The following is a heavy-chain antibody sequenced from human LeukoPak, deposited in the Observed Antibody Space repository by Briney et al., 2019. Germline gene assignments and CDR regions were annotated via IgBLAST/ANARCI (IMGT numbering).Heavy chain of an antibody. CDR2: INHSGST. Sequence: SETLSLTCAVYGGSFSDYYWSWIRQPPGKGLEWIGEINHSGSTNYNQSLKSRVTISVDTSKNQFSLKLSSMTAADTAVYYCARGLRVAARPDYFDYWGQGTLVTVSS. CDR1: GGSFSDYY. J-gene: IGHJ4*02. V-gene: IGHV4-34*01. CDR3: ARGLRVAARPDYFDY. D-gene: IGHD6-6*01.